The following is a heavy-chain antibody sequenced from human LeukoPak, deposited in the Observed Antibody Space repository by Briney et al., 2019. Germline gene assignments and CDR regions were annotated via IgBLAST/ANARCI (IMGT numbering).Heavy chain of an antibody. CDR3: ARAEVHIVVVVAAEFDP. J-gene: IGHJ5*02. Sequence: SETLSLTCTVSGDSISSSSYYWGWIRQPPGKGLEWIGTIYYSGSTNYSPSLKSRVTISVDTSKNQFSLKLSSVTAADTAVYYCARAEVHIVVVVAAEFDPWGQGTLVTVSS. V-gene: IGHV4-39*07. CDR1: GDSISSSSYY. D-gene: IGHD2-15*01. CDR2: IYYSGST.